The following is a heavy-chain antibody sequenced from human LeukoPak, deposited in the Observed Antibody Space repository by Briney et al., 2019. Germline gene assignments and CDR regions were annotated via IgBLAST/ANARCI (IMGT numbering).Heavy chain of an antibody. CDR2: IYYSWST. CDR1: GGSISSYY. Sequence: NPSETLALTCTVPGGSISSYYWSWIRQPPGKGLEWIGYIYYSWSTNYNPSLKSRVIISVDTSKNQFSLKLSSVTAAHPAVYYCARVVEMGPPTWGQGSLVTVSS. V-gene: IGHV4-59*01. J-gene: IGHJ5*02. CDR3: ARVVEMGPPT. D-gene: IGHD1-14*01.